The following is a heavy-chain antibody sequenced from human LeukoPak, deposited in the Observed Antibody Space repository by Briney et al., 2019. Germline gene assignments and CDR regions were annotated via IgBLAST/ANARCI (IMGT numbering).Heavy chain of an antibody. V-gene: IGHV4-39*07. CDR3: ARLLLWSGATKYSFDY. CDR1: GGSISGGTYY. D-gene: IGHD3-10*01. CDR2: IYYIGST. J-gene: IGHJ4*02. Sequence: SETLSLTCTVSGGSISGGTYYWAWVRQPPGKGLGWIGHIYYIGSTYYNPSLTSRVTISVDTSNNQFSLKLTSVTAADTAIYYCARLLLWSGATKYSFDYWGQGALVTLSS.